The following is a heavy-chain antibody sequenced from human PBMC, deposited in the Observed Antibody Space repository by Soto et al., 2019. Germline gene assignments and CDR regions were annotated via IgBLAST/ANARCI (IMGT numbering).Heavy chain of an antibody. J-gene: IGHJ4*02. CDR3: ATNSAYYMVDYLDH. CDR2: ISSNGNTI. CDR1: GFTLSDYF. V-gene: IGHV3-11*01. Sequence: QVQLVESGGGLVRPGGSLRLSCAASGFTLSDYFMTWIRQAPGKGLELVSYISSNGNTIYYADSVKGRFTISRDNSWNSLYLQMNSLRAEDTAVYYCATNSAYYMVDYLDHWGQGALVTVSS. D-gene: IGHD1-26*01.